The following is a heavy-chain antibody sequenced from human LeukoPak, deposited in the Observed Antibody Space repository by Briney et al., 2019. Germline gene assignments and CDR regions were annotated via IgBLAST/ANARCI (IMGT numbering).Heavy chain of an antibody. D-gene: IGHD3-10*01. J-gene: IGHJ3*02. V-gene: IGHV1-46*01. CDR1: GYTFTSYY. Sequence: ASVKVSCKASGYTFTSYYMHWVRQAPGQGLEWMGIINPSGGSTSYAQKFQGRVTMTRDTSTSTVYMELSSLRSEDTAVYYCAREAPVGPGSGAFDIWGQGTMVTVSS. CDR3: AREAPVGPGSGAFDI. CDR2: INPSGGST.